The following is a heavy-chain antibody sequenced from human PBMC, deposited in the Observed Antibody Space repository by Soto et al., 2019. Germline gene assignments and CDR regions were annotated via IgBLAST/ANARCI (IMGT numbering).Heavy chain of an antibody. CDR3: ARGSVDTVDSSGFYEY. J-gene: IGHJ4*02. CDR1: GGSFSSYY. CDR2: INHSGGT. D-gene: IGHD3-22*01. V-gene: IGHV4-34*01. Sequence: LCLTCDVYGGSFSSYYWSWIRQPPVKGLEWIGEINHSGGTSYNPSLKSRVTISVDTSKSQFSLKLTSVTAADRAVYYCARGSVDTVDSSGFYEYWGQRTPVTVSS.